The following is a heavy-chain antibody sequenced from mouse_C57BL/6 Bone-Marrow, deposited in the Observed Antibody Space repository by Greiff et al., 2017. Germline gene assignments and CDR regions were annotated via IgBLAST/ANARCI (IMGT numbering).Heavy chain of an antibody. J-gene: IGHJ2*01. CDR1: GYTFTDYE. CDR3: TRGGTTVVAG. V-gene: IGHV1-15*01. CDR2: IDPETGGT. Sequence: VQLQQSGAELVRPGASVTLSCKASGYTFTDYEMHWVKQTPVHGLEWIGAIDPETGGTAYNQKFKGKAILTADKSSSTAYMELRSLTYEDSAVYYGTRGGTTVVAGWGQGTTLTVSS. D-gene: IGHD1-1*01.